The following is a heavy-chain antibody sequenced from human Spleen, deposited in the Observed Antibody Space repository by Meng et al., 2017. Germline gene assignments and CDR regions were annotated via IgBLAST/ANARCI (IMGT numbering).Heavy chain of an antibody. Sequence: SETLSLTCAVYGGSFSGYYWSWIRQPPGKGREWIGEINHSGSTNYNPSLKSRVTISVDTSKNQFSLKLSSVTAADTAVYYCARGYSSGWYQGYGMDVWGQGTTVTVSS. CDR2: INHSGST. V-gene: IGHV4-34*01. J-gene: IGHJ6*02. CDR3: ARGYSSGWYQGYGMDV. CDR1: GGSFSGYY. D-gene: IGHD6-19*01.